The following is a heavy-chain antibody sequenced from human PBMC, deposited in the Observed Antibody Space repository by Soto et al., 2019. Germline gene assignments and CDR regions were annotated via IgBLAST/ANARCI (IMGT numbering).Heavy chain of an antibody. V-gene: IGHV3-48*03. CDR2: ISSSGSTI. Sequence: EVQLVESGGGLVQPGGSLRLSCAASGFTFSSYEMNWVRKAPGKGLEWVSYISSSGSTIYYADSVKGRFTISRDNAKNSLYLQMNSLRAEDTAVYYCARESYSYGDQFDYWGQGTLVTVSS. J-gene: IGHJ4*02. CDR3: ARESYSYGDQFDY. D-gene: IGHD5-18*01. CDR1: GFTFSSYE.